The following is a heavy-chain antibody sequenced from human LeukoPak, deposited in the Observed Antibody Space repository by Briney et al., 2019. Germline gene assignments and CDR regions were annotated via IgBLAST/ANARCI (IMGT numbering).Heavy chain of an antibody. CDR1: GGSFSGYY. V-gene: IGHV4-34*01. D-gene: IGHD2-2*01. J-gene: IGHJ6*02. Sequence: SETLSLTCAVYGGSFSGYYWSWIRQPPGKGLEWIGEINHSGSTNYNPSPKSRVTISVDTSKNQFSLKLSSVTAADTAVYYCARGAITRAYCSSTSCYRYYYGMDVWGQGTTVTVSS. CDR3: ARGAITRAYCSSTSCYRYYYGMDV. CDR2: INHSGST.